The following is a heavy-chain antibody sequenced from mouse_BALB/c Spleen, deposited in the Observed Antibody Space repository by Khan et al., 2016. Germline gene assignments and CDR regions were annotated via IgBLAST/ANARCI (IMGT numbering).Heavy chain of an antibody. J-gene: IGHJ2*01. CDR3: AGITTVVATDFDY. V-gene: IGHV9-3*02. D-gene: IGHD1-1*01. Sequence: QIQLVQSGPELKKPGETVKISCKASGYTFTNYGMNWVKQAPGKGLKWMGWINTNTGEPTYAEEFKGRFAFSLETSASTAYLQINNLKNEDTATYVCAGITTVVATDFDYWGQGTTLTVSS. CDR2: INTNTGEP. CDR1: GYTFTNYG.